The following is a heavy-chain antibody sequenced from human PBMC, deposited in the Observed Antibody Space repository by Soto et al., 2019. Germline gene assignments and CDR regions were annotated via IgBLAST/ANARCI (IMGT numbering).Heavy chain of an antibody. V-gene: IGHV4-39*01. CDR3: ARHLHPTTGYCPSTSCYHFDY. Sequence: SETLSLTCTVSGDPISSSRYYWGWVRQPPGKGLEWIGSIYYRGSTYYSPSLKSRVTISVDTSKNQFSLKLSSVTAADTAVYYCARHLHPTTGYCPSTSCYHFDYWGQGTLVTAPQ. CDR1: GDPISSSRYY. CDR2: IYYRGST. D-gene: IGHD2-2*01. J-gene: IGHJ4*02.